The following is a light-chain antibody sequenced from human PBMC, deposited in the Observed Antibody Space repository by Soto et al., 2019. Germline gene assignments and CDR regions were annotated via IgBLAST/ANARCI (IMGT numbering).Light chain of an antibody. CDR2: HDN. CDR3: QAWASTTGV. Sequence: SYELTQPPSLSVSPGQTASIACSGDVLGDKYASWYQQKPGQSPVLVIYHDNRRPSGIPERFSGSKSGNTATLTISGAQAMDEADYYCQAWASTTGVFGTGTQLTVL. CDR1: VLGDKY. V-gene: IGLV3-1*01. J-gene: IGLJ1*01.